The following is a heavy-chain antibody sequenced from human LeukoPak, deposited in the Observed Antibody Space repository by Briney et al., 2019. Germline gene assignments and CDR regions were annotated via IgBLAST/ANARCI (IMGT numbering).Heavy chain of an antibody. V-gene: IGHV3-7*01. CDR3: ARVEAGHYFGD. CDR2: IKQDGSEK. D-gene: IGHD3-10*01. CDR1: GFTVSSSY. J-gene: IGHJ4*02. Sequence: TGGSLRLSCAASGFTVSSSYMSWVRQAPGKGLEWVAKIKQDGSEKYYVDSVKGRFTISRDNAKNSLYLQMNSLRAEDTAVYYCARVEAGHYFGDWGQGTLVTVSS.